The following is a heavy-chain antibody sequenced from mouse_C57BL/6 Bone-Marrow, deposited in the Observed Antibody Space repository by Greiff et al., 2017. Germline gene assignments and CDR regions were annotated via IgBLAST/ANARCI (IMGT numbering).Heavy chain of an antibody. CDR2: FDPSASCT. D-gene: IGHD2-1*01. CDR3: AREGGIRNYYIEV. V-gene: IGHV1-69*01. J-gene: IGHJ1*03. Sequence: QVQLQQPGAELVMPGASVKLSCKASGYTFTSYWMNWVKQRPGQGLEWIGAFDPSASCTNYNPKFKGKTTLTVDTSTSTASMQLSSLTSDDAAVDYCAREGGIRNYYIEVWGTGTTVTVSS. CDR1: GYTFTSYW.